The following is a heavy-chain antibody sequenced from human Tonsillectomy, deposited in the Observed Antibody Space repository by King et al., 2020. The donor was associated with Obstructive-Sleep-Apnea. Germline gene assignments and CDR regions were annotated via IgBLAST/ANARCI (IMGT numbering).Heavy chain of an antibody. CDR2: IGTAGDT. J-gene: IGHJ3*02. D-gene: IGHD3-22*01. Sequence: VQLVESGGGLVQPGGSLRLSCAASGFTFSSYEMHWVRQATGKGLEWVSAIGTAGDTYYPGSVKGRFTISRENAKNSLYLQMNSLRAGDTAVYYCARKGIYYEHAFDIWGQGTMVTVSS. CDR1: GFTFSSYE. V-gene: IGHV3-13*04. CDR3: ARKGIYYEHAFDI.